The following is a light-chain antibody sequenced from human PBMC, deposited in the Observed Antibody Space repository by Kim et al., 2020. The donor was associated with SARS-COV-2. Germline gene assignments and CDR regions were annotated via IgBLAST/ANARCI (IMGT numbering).Light chain of an antibody. Sequence: SYELTQPLSVSVALGQTARITCGGNNIGSKNVHWYQQKPGQAPVLVIYRYSNRPSGIPERFSGSNSGNTATLTISRAQAGDEADYYCQVWDSSTYVFGTG. J-gene: IGLJ1*01. CDR2: RYS. CDR1: NIGSKN. CDR3: QVWDSSTYV. V-gene: IGLV3-9*01.